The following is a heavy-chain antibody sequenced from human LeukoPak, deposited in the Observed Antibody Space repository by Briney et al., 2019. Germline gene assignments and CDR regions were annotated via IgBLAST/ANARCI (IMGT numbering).Heavy chain of an antibody. V-gene: IGHV3-7*01. D-gene: IGHD1-14*01. Sequence: GGSLRLSCAASGFALNRYWMSWVRQAPGKGLEWVANINEDGGERHYVDSVKGRFTISRDNAKNSLYLQMNSPRAGDTAVYYCARGGNLENWGGGTLVTVSS. CDR2: INEDGGER. J-gene: IGHJ4*02. CDR1: GFALNRYW. CDR3: ARGGNLEN.